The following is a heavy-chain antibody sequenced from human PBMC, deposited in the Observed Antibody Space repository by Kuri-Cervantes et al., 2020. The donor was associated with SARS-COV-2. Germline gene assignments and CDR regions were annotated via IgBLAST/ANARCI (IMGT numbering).Heavy chain of an antibody. CDR2: ISSSSSYI. D-gene: IGHD3-10*01. CDR3: ARDGGDWFDP. Sequence: GESLKISCAASGLTFSSYSMNWVRQAPGKGLEWVSSISSSSSYIYYADSVKGRFTISRDNAKNSLYLQMNSLRAEDTAVYYCARDGGDWFDPWGQGTLVTVSS. V-gene: IGHV3-21*01. J-gene: IGHJ5*02. CDR1: GLTFSSYS.